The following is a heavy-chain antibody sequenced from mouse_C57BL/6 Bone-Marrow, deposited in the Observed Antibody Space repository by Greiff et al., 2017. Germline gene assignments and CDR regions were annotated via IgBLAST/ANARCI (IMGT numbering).Heavy chain of an antibody. CDR2: IYPRSGNT. CDR1: GYTFTSYG. CDR3: ARGRTGVEAYAMDY. D-gene: IGHD1-1*01. J-gene: IGHJ4*01. V-gene: IGHV1-81*01. Sequence: VKLVESGAELARPGASVKLSCKASGYTFTSYGISWVKQRTGQGLEWIGEIYPRSGNTYYNEKFKGKATLTADKSSSTAYMEIRSLTSEDSAVYFCARGRTGVEAYAMDYWGQGTSVTVSS.